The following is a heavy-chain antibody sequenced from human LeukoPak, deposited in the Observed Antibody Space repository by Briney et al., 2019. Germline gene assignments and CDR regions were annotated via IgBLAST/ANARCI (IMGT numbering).Heavy chain of an antibody. CDR1: GGTFSSYA. CDR2: IIPIFGTA. V-gene: IGHV1-69*05. J-gene: IGHJ4*02. Sequence: SVKVSCKASGGTFSSYAISWVRQAPGQGLEWMGRIIPIFGTADYAQKFQGRVTITTDESTSTAYMELSSLRSEDTAVYYCARDKGSSGYYRTYYFDYWGQGTLVTVSS. D-gene: IGHD3-22*01. CDR3: ARDKGSSGYYRTYYFDY.